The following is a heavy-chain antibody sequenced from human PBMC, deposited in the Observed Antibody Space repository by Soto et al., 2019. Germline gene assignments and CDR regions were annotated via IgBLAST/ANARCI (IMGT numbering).Heavy chain of an antibody. CDR3: ASGYYDSSGYYH. CDR1: GGTFSSYA. D-gene: IGHD3-22*01. CDR2: IIPIFGTA. J-gene: IGHJ5*02. V-gene: IGHV1-69*13. Sequence: SVKVSCKASGGTFSSYAISWVRQAPGQGLEWMGGIIPIFGTANYAQKFQGRVTITADESTSTAHMELSSLRSEDTAVYYCASGYYDSSGYYHWGQGTLVTVSS.